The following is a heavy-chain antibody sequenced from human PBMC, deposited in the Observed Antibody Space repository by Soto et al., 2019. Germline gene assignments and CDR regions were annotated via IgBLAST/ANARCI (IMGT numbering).Heavy chain of an antibody. V-gene: IGHV2-5*01. CDR3: AHTYYYDSSGYYYAEDLDY. J-gene: IGHJ4*02. D-gene: IGHD3-22*01. CDR1: GFSLSTSGVG. CDR2: IYWNDDK. Sequence: SGPTLVNPTQTLTLTCTFSGFSLSTSGVGVGWIRQPPGKALEWLALIYWNDDKRYSPSLKSRLTITKDTSKNQVVLTMTNMDPVDTATYYCAHTYYYDSSGYYYAEDLDYWGQGTLVTVSS.